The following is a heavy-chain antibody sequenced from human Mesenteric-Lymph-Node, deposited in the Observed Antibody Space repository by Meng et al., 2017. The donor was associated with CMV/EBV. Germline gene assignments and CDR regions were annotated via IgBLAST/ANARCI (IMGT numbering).Heavy chain of an antibody. CDR3: ARIRLWFGDSHYYYGMDV. D-gene: IGHD3-10*01. Sequence: SGPTLVKPTETLTLTCTVSGFSLSNARMGVSWIRQPPGKALEWLAHIFSNDEKSYSTSLKSRLTISKDTSKSQVVLTMTNMDPVDTATYYCARIRLWFGDSHYYYGMDVWGQGTTVTVSS. V-gene: IGHV2-26*01. J-gene: IGHJ6*02. CDR1: GFSLSNARMG. CDR2: IFSNDEK.